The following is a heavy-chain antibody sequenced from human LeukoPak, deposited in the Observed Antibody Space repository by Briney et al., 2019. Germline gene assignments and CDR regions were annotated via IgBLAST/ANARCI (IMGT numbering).Heavy chain of an antibody. V-gene: IGHV3-23*01. CDR2: ISGSGGST. CDR3: AKVAGYCSSTSCAKYRYYFDY. D-gene: IGHD2-2*01. CDR1: GFTFSSYA. Sequence: GGPLRLSCAASGFTFSSYAMSWVRQAPGKGLEWVSAISGSGGSTYHADSVKGRFTISRDNSKNTLYLQMNSLRAEDTAVYYCAKVAGYCSSTSCAKYRYYFDYWGQGTLVTVSS. J-gene: IGHJ4*02.